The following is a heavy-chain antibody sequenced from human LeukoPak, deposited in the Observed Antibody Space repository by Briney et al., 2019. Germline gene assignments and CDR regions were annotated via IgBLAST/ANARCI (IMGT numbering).Heavy chain of an antibody. V-gene: IGHV4-30-4*01. CDR2: IYYSGST. J-gene: IGHJ4*02. D-gene: IGHD1-26*01. Sequence: SQTLSLTCTVSGGSIRSDDFYWSWIRQPPGKGLEWIGYIYYSGSTNYKPSLKSRVTISKDTSKNQFSLKLSSVTAADTAVYCARETYSGTQRGFDYWGQGTLVTVSS. CDR3: ARETYSGTQRGFDY. CDR1: GGSIRSDDFY.